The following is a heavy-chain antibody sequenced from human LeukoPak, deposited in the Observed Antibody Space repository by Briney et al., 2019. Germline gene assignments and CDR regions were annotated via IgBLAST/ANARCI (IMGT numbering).Heavy chain of an antibody. CDR2: INPSGGST. D-gene: IGHD3-10*01. CDR3: ARAELLRGPSDY. J-gene: IGHJ4*02. V-gene: IGHV1-46*01. Sequence: GASVKVSCKASGYTLTSYYMHWVRQAPGQGLEWMGIINPSGGSTSYAQKFQGRVTMTRDTSTSTVYMGLSSLRSDDTAVYYCARAELLRGPSDYWGQGTLVTVSS. CDR1: GYTLTSYY.